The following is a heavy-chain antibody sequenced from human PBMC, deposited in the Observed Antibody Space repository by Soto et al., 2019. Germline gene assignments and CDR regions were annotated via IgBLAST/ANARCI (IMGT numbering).Heavy chain of an antibody. J-gene: IGHJ3*02. D-gene: IGHD2-21*02. CDR2: IYWDDDK. CDR3: AHKYCGGDCYLGFDDAFDI. V-gene: IGHV2-5*02. CDR1: GFSLSTSGVG. Sequence: QITLKESGPTLVKPTQTLTLTCTFSGFSLSTSGVGVGWIRQPPGKALEWLALIYWDDDKRYSPSLKSRLTNTKDTSKNQVVLTMTNMDPVDTATYYCAHKYCGGDCYLGFDDAFDIWGQGTMVTVSS.